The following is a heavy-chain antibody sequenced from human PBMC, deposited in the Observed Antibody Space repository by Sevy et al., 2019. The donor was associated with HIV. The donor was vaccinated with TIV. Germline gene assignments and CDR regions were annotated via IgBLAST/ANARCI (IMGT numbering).Heavy chain of an antibody. CDR3: AKGAGQWLGDAFDV. V-gene: IGHV3-9*01. CDR1: GFTFDDYA. J-gene: IGHJ3*01. Sequence: GGSLRLSCAASGFTFDDYAIHWVRQAPGKGLEWVSGLSWNSGTIDYADSVKGRFTISRDNAKKSLYLQMNSLRTEDTGLYYCAKGAGQWLGDAFDVWGQGTMVTVSS. CDR2: LSWNSGTI. D-gene: IGHD6-19*01.